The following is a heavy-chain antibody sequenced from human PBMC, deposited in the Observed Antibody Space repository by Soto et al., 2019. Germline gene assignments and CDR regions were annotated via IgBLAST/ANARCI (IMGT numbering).Heavy chain of an antibody. CDR3: AKGGPYGEYINMYYYCGMDV. V-gene: IGHV3-30*18. J-gene: IGHJ6*02. Sequence: QVQLVESGGGVVQPGRSLRLSCAASGFTFSSYGMHWVRQAPGKGLEWVAVISYEGSNKYYADSVKGRFTISRDNSNNTLYLDMNSLRADETAVYYCAKGGPYGEYINMYYYCGMDVWGQGTTVTVSS. D-gene: IGHD4-17*01. CDR1: GFTFSSYG. CDR2: ISYEGSNK.